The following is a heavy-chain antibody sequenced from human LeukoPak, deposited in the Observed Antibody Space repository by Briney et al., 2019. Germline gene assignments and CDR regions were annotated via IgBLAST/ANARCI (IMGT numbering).Heavy chain of an antibody. V-gene: IGHV1-69*06. Sequence: SVKVSCKASGGTFSSYAISWVRQAPGQGLEWMGGIIPIFGTANYAQKFQGRVTITADKSTSTAYMELSSLRSEDTAVYYRAISGENYDILTGYSTSYSDYWGQGTLVTVSS. J-gene: IGHJ4*02. CDR1: GGTFSSYA. D-gene: IGHD3-9*01. CDR2: IIPIFGTA. CDR3: AISGENYDILTGYSTSYSDY.